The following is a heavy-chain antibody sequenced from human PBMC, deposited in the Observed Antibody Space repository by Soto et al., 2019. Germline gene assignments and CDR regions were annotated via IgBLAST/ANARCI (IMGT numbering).Heavy chain of an antibody. J-gene: IGHJ4*02. CDR1: VGSISRGDYY. D-gene: IGHD2-15*01. Sequence: QVQLQESGPGLVKPSQTLSLTCTVSVGSISRGDYYWSWIRQHPGKGLEWIGYIYYSGSTYYNPSLKSRVTISIDKSENHFSLTLRSVTAADTAVYYCARAGCSGGSCYSFGYWGQGTLVTVSS. CDR2: IYYSGST. V-gene: IGHV4-31*03. CDR3: ARAGCSGGSCYSFGY.